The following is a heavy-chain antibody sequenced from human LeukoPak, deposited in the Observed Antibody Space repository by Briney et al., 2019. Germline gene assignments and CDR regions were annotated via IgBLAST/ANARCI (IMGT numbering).Heavy chain of an antibody. V-gene: IGHV4-39*07. CDR3: ARAQYDSPDY. CDR2: IYYSGST. CDR1: GGSISSSSYY. D-gene: IGHD3-3*01. Sequence: PSGTLSLTCTVSGGSISSSSYYWGWIRQPPGKGLEWIGSIYYSGSTYYNPSLKSRVTISVDTSKNQFSLKLSSVTAADTAVYYCARAQYDSPDYWGQGTLVTVSS. J-gene: IGHJ4*02.